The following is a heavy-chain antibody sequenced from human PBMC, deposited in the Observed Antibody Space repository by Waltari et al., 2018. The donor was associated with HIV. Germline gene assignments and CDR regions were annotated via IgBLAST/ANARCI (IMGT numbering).Heavy chain of an antibody. D-gene: IGHD6-19*01. CDR3: ARGPSSGWSWFDP. CDR1: GVRFSAYT. Sequence: EVRLLESGGGLVRPGGSLSLSCAASGVRFSAYTMNWVRQGPGKGLEWVASIGSLQNFIHYADSVKGRFTVSRDNAKNSLYLQMNSLTAEDTAVYYCARGPSSGWSWFDPWGQGTLVTVSS. V-gene: IGHV3-21*01. CDR2: IGSLQNFI. J-gene: IGHJ5*02.